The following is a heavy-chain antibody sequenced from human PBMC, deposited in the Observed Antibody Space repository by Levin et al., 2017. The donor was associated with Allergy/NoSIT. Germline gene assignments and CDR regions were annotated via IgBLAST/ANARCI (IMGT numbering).Heavy chain of an antibody. CDR1: GGSIGSTTYY. CDR2: ISYSGYT. J-gene: IGHJ5*02. D-gene: IGHD2-2*01. V-gene: IGHV4-39*01. CDR3: ARGSYQLLWDWFDP. Sequence: SETLSLTCSVSGGSIGSTTYYWGWIRQPPGKGLEWIGSISYSGYTSYKPSLKSRVTISVDTSMNQFSLRLTSVTAADTAVYYCARGSYQLLWDWFDPWGQGTLVTVSS.